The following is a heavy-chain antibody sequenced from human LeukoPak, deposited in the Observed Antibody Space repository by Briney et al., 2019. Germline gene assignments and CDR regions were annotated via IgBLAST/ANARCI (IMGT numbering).Heavy chain of an antibody. CDR3: ARHGLGFPDY. CDR2: IYYSGST. D-gene: IGHD3-10*01. V-gene: IGHV4-59*08. Sequence: SETLSLTSTVSGGSISSYYWSWIRQPPGKGLEWIGYIYYSGSTNYNPSLKSRVTISVDTSKNQFSLKLSSVTAADTAVYYCARHGLGFPDYWGQGTLVTVSS. CDR1: GGSISSYY. J-gene: IGHJ4*02.